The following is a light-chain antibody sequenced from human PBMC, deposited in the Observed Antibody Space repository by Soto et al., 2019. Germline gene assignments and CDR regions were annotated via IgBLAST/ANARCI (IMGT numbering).Light chain of an antibody. J-gene: IGKJ1*01. Sequence: EIVMTQSPATLSVSPGERATRSCRASQNISSNLAWYQQKPGQAPRVLIDGASTRATGIPARFSGSGSGTEFTLTISSLQSEDFAVYYCQQYNNWLWTFAQGTKVEIK. V-gene: IGKV3-15*01. CDR1: QNISSN. CDR2: GAS. CDR3: QQYNNWLWT.